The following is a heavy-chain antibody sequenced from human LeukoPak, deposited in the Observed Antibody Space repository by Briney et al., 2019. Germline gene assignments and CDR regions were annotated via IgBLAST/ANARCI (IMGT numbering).Heavy chain of an antibody. CDR1: GFTFSSFW. V-gene: IGHV3-74*01. CDR2: TNSDGSTT. Sequence: GGSLRLSCAASGFTFSSFWMHWVRQAPGKGLVWVSHTNSDGSTTDYADSVWGRFTISRDNAKNTLYLHMNSLTVEDTAVYYCARAGTYGSGSPSIDYWGQGTLVTVSS. CDR3: ARAGTYGSGSPSIDY. D-gene: IGHD3-10*01. J-gene: IGHJ4*02.